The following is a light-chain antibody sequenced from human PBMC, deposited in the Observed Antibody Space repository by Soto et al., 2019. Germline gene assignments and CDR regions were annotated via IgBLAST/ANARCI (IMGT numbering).Light chain of an antibody. Sequence: DIQLTQSPSFLSASVGDRVTITCRASQGINSYLAWYQQKPGKVPKLLIYAASTLQSGVPSRFSGSGSGTEFTLTISSLQPEDFATDDCQHINSYPITFGQGTRLEI. V-gene: IGKV1-9*01. CDR2: AAS. CDR3: QHINSYPIT. CDR1: QGINSY. J-gene: IGKJ5*01.